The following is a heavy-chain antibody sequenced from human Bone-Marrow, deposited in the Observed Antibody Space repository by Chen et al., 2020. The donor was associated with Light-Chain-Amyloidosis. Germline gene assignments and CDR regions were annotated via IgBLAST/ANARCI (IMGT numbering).Heavy chain of an antibody. Sequence: EVQLEQSGPEVKKPGESLKISCKGSGYTFPNYWIGGVRQMPGKGLERLGVIYPDASAARYSPSFEGQVTISADKSITTAYLQWRSLKASDTAMYYCARRRDGYNFDYWGQGTLVTVSS. J-gene: IGHJ4*02. D-gene: IGHD5-12*01. CDR2: IYPDASAA. V-gene: IGHV5-51*01. CDR1: GYTFPNYW. CDR3: ARRRDGYNFDY.